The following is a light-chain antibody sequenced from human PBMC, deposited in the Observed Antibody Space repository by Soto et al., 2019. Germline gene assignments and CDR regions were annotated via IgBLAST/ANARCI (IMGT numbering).Light chain of an antibody. J-gene: IGLJ2*01. CDR2: DNN. V-gene: IGLV1-51*01. CDR1: SSNIGNKY. Sequence: QSVLTQPPSVSAAPVQKVTISCSGSSSNIGNKYVSWYKQLPGTAPKLLIYDNNKRPSGIPDRFSGSKSGTSATLGITGLQTGDEADYYCGTWDSSLSAGVFGGGTKVTVL. CDR3: GTWDSSLSAGV.